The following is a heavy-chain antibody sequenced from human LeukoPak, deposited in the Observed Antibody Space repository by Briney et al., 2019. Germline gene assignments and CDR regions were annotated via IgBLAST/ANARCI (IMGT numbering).Heavy chain of an antibody. CDR3: ASPKMVRGVISYMDV. D-gene: IGHD3-10*01. CDR1: GFTFSDYY. Sequence: GSLRLSCAASGFTFSDYYMSWIRQPPGKGLEWIGEINHSGSTNYNPSLKSRVTISVDTSKNQFSLKLSSVTAADTAVYYCASPKMVRGVISYMDVWGKGTTVTISS. J-gene: IGHJ6*03. CDR2: INHSGST. V-gene: IGHV4-34*01.